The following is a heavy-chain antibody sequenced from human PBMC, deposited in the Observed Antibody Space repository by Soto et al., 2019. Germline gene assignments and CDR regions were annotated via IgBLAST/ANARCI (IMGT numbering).Heavy chain of an antibody. J-gene: IGHJ4*02. CDR3: AKDPSAPGPLYSGDGTGIDY. Sequence: GGSLRLSCAASGFTFSSYAMSWVRQAPGKGLEWVSAISGSGGSTYYADSVKGRFTISRDNSKNTLYLQMNSLRAEDTAVYYCAKDPSAPGPLYSGDGTGIDYWGQGTLVTVSS. CDR1: GFTFSSYA. V-gene: IGHV3-23*01. CDR2: ISGSGGST. D-gene: IGHD3-10*01.